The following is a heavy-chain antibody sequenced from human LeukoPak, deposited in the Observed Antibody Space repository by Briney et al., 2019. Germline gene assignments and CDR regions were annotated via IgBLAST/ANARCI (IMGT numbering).Heavy chain of an antibody. J-gene: IGHJ4*02. Sequence: GGSLRLSCAASGFTFSRFGMNWVRQAPGKGLEWVSYISSSSSNNIYYADSVKGRFTISRDNSKNTLYLQMNSLRAEDTAVYYCALTAIWGQGTLVTVSS. CDR3: ALTAI. V-gene: IGHV3-48*01. CDR2: ISSSSSNNI. D-gene: IGHD5-18*01. CDR1: GFTFSRFG.